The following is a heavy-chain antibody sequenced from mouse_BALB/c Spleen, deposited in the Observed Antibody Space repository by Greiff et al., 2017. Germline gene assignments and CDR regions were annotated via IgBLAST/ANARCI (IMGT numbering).Heavy chain of an antibody. CDR2: IDPYYGGT. Sequence: EVKLMESGPELEKPGASVKISCKASGYSFTGYNMNWVKQSNGKSLEWIGNIDPYYGGTSYNQKFKGKATLTVDKSSSTAYMQLKSLTSEDSAVYYCARGADYDYAMDYWGQGTSVTVSS. J-gene: IGHJ4*01. D-gene: IGHD2-4*01. CDR3: ARGADYDYAMDY. V-gene: IGHV1-39*01. CDR1: GYSFTGYN.